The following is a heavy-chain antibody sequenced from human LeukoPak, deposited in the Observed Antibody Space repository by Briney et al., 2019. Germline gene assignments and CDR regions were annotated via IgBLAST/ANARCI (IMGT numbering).Heavy chain of an antibody. CDR1: GFTFSSYA. D-gene: IGHD6-19*01. Sequence: GGSLRLSCAASGFTFSSYAMSWVRQAPGKGLKWVSAISGSGGSTYYADSVKGRFTISRDNSKNTLYLQMNSLRAEDTAVYYCANVGVAVAKWANFDYWGQGTLVTVSS. J-gene: IGHJ4*02. CDR3: ANVGVAVAKWANFDY. V-gene: IGHV3-23*01. CDR2: ISGSGGST.